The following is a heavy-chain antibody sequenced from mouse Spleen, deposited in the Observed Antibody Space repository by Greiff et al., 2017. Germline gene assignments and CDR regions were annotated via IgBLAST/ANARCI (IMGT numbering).Heavy chain of an antibody. D-gene: IGHD1-1*01. V-gene: IGHV5-6*02. Sequence: EVKLMESGGDLVKPGGSLKLSCAASGFTFSSYGMSWVRQTPDKRLEWVATISSGGSYTYYPDSVKGRFTISRDNAKNTLYLQMSSLKSEDTAMYYCARRGTTVPLDYWGQGTTLTVSS. J-gene: IGHJ2*01. CDR1: GFTFSSYG. CDR2: ISSGGSYT. CDR3: ARRGTTVPLDY.